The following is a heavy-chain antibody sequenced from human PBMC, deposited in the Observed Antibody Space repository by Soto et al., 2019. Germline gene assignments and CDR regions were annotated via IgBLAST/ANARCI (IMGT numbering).Heavy chain of an antibody. D-gene: IGHD2-21*02. CDR1: GFTFSNYY. Sequence: GGSLRLSCATSGFTFSNYYMSWIRQAPGKGLEWVSYISSSGSTIYYADSVKGRFTISRDNAKNSLYLQMNSLRAEDTAVYYCARTGGVTDTIFDYWGQGTLVTVSS. V-gene: IGHV3-11*01. CDR3: ARTGGVTDTIFDY. J-gene: IGHJ4*02. CDR2: ISSSGSTI.